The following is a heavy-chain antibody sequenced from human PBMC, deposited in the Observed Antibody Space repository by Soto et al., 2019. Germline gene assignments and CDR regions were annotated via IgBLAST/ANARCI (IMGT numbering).Heavy chain of an antibody. J-gene: IGHJ4*02. Sequence: PSETLSLTCAVYGGSFSGYYWSWIRQPPGKGLEWIGEINHSGSTNYNPSLKSRVTISVDTSKNQFSLKLSSVTAADTAVYYCARGYTHGPSSSSWYNYWGQGTLVTVSS. D-gene: IGHD6-13*01. V-gene: IGHV4-34*01. CDR2: INHSGST. CDR3: ARGYTHGPSSSSWYNY. CDR1: GGSFSGYY.